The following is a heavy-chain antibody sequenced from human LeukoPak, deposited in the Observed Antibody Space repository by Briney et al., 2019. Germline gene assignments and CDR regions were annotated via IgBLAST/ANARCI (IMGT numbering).Heavy chain of an antibody. CDR3: TRPKWGLHYFDY. CDR2: FSHDGSST. D-gene: IGHD2-8*01. J-gene: IGHJ4*02. CDR1: GSTVSNSG. V-gene: IGHV3-30-3*01. Sequence: PGGSLRLSCAASGSTVSNSGIHWVRQAPGKGLEWVAVFSHDGSSTYYADSVKGRFTISRDNSKNTLHLQMNSLRADDTAVYYCTRPKWGLHYFDYWGQGALVTVSS.